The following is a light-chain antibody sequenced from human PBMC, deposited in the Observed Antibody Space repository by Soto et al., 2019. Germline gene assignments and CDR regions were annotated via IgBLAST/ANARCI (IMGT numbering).Light chain of an antibody. CDR2: GAS. V-gene: IGKV3-15*01. J-gene: IGKJ5*01. CDR1: QSVSSN. CDR3: QQYDDWPPVT. Sequence: ETVMTQSPATVSLSLGERVALSCISSQSVSSNLAWYQQKPGQAPRLLIYGASTRATGVPDRFSGSGSGTEFTLTISSLQSEDFAVYFCQQYDDWPPVTFGQGTRLEIK.